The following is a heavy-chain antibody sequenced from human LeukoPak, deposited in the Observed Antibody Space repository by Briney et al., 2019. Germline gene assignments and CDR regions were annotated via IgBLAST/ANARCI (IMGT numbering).Heavy chain of an antibody. CDR2: ITGSGGST. Sequence: GASLRLSCAASGFTFSSYAMSWVRQAPGKGLEWVSAITGSGGSTYYADSVKGRFTISRDNSKNTLYLQMNSLRAEDTAVYYCAKEPYSSGWYPFDYWGQGTLVTVSS. J-gene: IGHJ4*02. CDR1: GFTFSSYA. V-gene: IGHV3-23*01. D-gene: IGHD6-19*01. CDR3: AKEPYSSGWYPFDY.